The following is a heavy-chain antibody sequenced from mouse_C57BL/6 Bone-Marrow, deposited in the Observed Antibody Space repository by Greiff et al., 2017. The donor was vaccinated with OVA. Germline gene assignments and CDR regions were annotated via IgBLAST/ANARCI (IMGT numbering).Heavy chain of an antibody. J-gene: IGHJ3*01. CDR1: GFNIKDDY. V-gene: IGHV14-4*01. Sequence: EVQLQQSGAELVRPGASVKLSCTASGFNIKDDYMHWVKQRPEQGLEWIGWIDPENGDTEYASKFQGKATITADTSSNTAYLQLSSLTSEDTAVDYCTPYSNYAWFAYWGQGTLVTVSA. D-gene: IGHD2-5*01. CDR3: TPYSNYAWFAY. CDR2: IDPENGDT.